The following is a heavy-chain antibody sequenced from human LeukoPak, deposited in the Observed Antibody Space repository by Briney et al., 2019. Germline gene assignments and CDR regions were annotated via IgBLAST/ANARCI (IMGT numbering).Heavy chain of an antibody. Sequence: SETLSLTCTVSGGSISSSSYHWGWILQPPGKGLEWIGTIYSSGSSYYNPSLKSRLTISVDTSRNQFSLKLSSVTASDTAVYYCATRYGSGTYPRYYFDSWGQGTLVTVSS. CDR3: ATRYGSGTYPRYYFDS. J-gene: IGHJ4*02. CDR2: IYSSGSS. CDR1: GGSISSSSYH. V-gene: IGHV4-39*01. D-gene: IGHD3-10*01.